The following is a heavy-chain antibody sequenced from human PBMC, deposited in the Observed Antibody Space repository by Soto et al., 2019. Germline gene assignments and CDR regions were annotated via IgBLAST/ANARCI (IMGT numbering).Heavy chain of an antibody. D-gene: IGHD3-10*01. CDR1: GFNFEDYA. CDR2: IAWNSGII. V-gene: IGHV3-9*01. J-gene: IGHJ6*02. Sequence: EVQLVESGGGLVQPGRSLRLSCAASGFNFEDYAMHWVRQAPGKGLEWVSGIAWNSGIIGYADSVKGRFTISRDNGKNSLYLQMHSLRPDETALYYCAKDHYGSAIYGRDVWGQGTTVTVSS. CDR3: AKDHYGSAIYGRDV.